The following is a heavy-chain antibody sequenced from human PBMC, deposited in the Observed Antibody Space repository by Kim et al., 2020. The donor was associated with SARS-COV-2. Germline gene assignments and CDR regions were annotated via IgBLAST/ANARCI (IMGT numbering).Heavy chain of an antibody. J-gene: IGHJ4*02. CDR3: VKDRSSGYCPNNSCYQNFDY. V-gene: IGHV3-9*01. D-gene: IGHD2-8*01. Sequence: GGSLRLSCAASGFTFADYAMHWVRQIPGKGLEWVAGLSWESGSIGYADSVKGHFAISRDNAKKSLFLEMESLRVEDTALYYCVKDRSSGYCPNNSCYQNFDYWGQGALVIVSS. CDR2: LSWESGSI. CDR1: GFTFADYA.